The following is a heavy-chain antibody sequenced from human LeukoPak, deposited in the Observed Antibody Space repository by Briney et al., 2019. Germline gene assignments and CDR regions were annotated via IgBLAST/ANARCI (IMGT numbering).Heavy chain of an antibody. CDR2: IYYSGST. Sequence: SETLSLICTVSGGSISSYYWSWIRQPPGKGLERIGYIYYSGSTNYNPSLKSRVTISVDTSKNQFSLKLSSVTAADTAVYYCARDRLSGSYHYIDYWGQGTLVTVSS. V-gene: IGHV4-59*01. J-gene: IGHJ4*02. CDR1: GGSISSYY. D-gene: IGHD1-26*01. CDR3: ARDRLSGSYHYIDY.